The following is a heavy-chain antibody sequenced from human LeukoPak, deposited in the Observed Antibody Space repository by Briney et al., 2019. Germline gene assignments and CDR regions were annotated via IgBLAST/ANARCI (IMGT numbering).Heavy chain of an antibody. J-gene: IGHJ5*02. Sequence: AASAKVSCKASGYTFTSYGISWVRQAPGQGLEWMGWISAYNGNTNYAQKLQGRVTKTTDTSTSTAYMELRSLRSDDTAVYYCARDQNYYGSGSYYISHWFDPWGQGTLVTVSS. CDR3: ARDQNYYGSGSYYISHWFDP. D-gene: IGHD3-10*01. CDR2: ISAYNGNT. CDR1: GYTFTSYG. V-gene: IGHV1-18*01.